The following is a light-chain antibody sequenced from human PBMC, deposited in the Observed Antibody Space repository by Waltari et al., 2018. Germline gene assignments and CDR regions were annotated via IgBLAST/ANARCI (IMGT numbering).Light chain of an antibody. J-gene: IGKJ2*01. Sequence: DFVMTQSPASLALSLGERATIHCKTSPTVLYNSNNRNYLTWYQQKPGQPPKLLFYWASTRESGVPDRFSASRSGTDFTLTISRLQPEDVAIYYCQQYYSSPYTFGQGTRLEIK. CDR1: PTVLYNSNNRNY. CDR2: WAS. CDR3: QQYYSSPYT. V-gene: IGKV4-1*01.